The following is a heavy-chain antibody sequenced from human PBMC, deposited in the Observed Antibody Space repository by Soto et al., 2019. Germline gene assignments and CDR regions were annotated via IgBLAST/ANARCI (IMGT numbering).Heavy chain of an antibody. J-gene: IGHJ4*02. Sequence: GGSLRLSCAASGFTFSSYAMHWVRQAPGKGLEWVAVISYDGSNKYYADSVKGRFTISRDNSKNTLYLQMNSLRAEDTAVYYCARGSVDTLYYFDYWGQGTLVTVSS. CDR3: ARGSVDTLYYFDY. D-gene: IGHD5-18*01. CDR2: ISYDGSNK. CDR1: GFTFSSYA. V-gene: IGHV3-30-3*01.